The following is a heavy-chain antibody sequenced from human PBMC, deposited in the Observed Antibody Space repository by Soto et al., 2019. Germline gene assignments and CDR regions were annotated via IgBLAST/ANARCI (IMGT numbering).Heavy chain of an antibody. V-gene: IGHV4-31*03. Sequence: QVQLQESGPGLVKPSQTLSLTCTVSGGSISSGGYYWSWIRQHPGKGLEWIGYIYYSGSTYYNPSLKSRVTISVDTSKNQFSLKLSSVTAADTAVYYCARGRAGYDYIWGSYRPRDAFDIWGQGTMVTVSS. J-gene: IGHJ3*02. CDR3: ARGRAGYDYIWGSYRPRDAFDI. CDR2: IYYSGST. CDR1: GGSISSGGYY. D-gene: IGHD3-16*02.